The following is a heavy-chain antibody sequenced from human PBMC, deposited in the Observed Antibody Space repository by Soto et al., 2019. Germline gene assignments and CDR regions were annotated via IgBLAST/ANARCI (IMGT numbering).Heavy chain of an antibody. CDR2: MNPNSGNT. CDR1: GYTFTSYD. D-gene: IGHD4-17*01. J-gene: IGHJ4*02. V-gene: IGHV1-8*01. Sequence: ASVKVSCKASGYTFTSYDINWVRQATGQGLEWMGWMNPNSGNTGYAQKFQGRVTMTRNTSISTAYMELSSLRSEDTAVYYCARDRATVTTKVREYYFDDWGQGTLVTVSS. CDR3: ARDRATVTTKVREYYFDD.